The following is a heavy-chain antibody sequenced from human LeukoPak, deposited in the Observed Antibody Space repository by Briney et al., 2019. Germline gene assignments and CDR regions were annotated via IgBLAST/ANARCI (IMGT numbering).Heavy chain of an antibody. D-gene: IGHD3-22*01. Sequence: ASVKVSCKASGYTFTSYYMHWVRQAPGQGLEWMGIINPSGGSTSYAQKFQGRVTMTRDTSTSTVYMELSSLRSEDTAVYYCARDVGGTMIVVARFDPRGQGTLVTVSS. CDR1: GYTFTSYY. CDR2: INPSGGST. J-gene: IGHJ5*02. CDR3: ARDVGGTMIVVARFDP. V-gene: IGHV1-46*01.